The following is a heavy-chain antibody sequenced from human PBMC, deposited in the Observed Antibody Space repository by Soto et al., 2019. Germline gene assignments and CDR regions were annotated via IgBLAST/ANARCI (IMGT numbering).Heavy chain of an antibody. Sequence: GGSLRLSCAASGFSFSIYAMNWVRQAPGKGLEWVSGISGGGGSTYHADSVKGRFTISRDNSKDTLYLQMNNLRAEDTAVYYCAKPPDYNWNDYWGQGTLVTVSS. CDR3: AKPPDYNWNDY. V-gene: IGHV3-23*01. D-gene: IGHD1-20*01. J-gene: IGHJ4*02. CDR2: ISGGGGST. CDR1: GFSFSIYA.